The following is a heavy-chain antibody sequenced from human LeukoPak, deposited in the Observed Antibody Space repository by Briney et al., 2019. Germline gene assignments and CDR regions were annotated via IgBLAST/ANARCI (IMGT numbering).Heavy chain of an antibody. CDR2: IDTTGST. V-gene: IGHV4-61*02. D-gene: IGHD2-2*01. CDR1: GGSISSGSYY. Sequence: SQTLSLTGTVAGGSISSGSYYWSWIRQPAGKGLEWIARIDTTGSTNYNPSLETRVTISLDTSKNQLFLSLSSVTAADPAVYYCARHPLVVVPAAMRDVVYWFDPWGQGTLVTVSS. CDR3: ARHPLVVVPAAMRDVVYWFDP. J-gene: IGHJ5*02.